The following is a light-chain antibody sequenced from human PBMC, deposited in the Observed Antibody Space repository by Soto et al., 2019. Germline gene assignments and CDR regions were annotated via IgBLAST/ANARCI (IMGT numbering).Light chain of an antibody. CDR1: SSDIGGYNS. Sequence: QSALTLSPSASGSPGQSVTISCTGTSSDIGGYNSVSWYQQHPGKAPKVMIYDVTKRPSGVPDRFSGSKSGNTASLTVSALQAEDEADYYCSSYTDTKSLVFGTGTKVTVL. V-gene: IGLV2-8*01. J-gene: IGLJ1*01. CDR3: SSYTDTKSLV. CDR2: DVT.